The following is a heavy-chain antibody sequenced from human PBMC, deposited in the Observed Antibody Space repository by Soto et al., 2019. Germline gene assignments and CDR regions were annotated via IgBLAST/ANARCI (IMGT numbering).Heavy chain of an antibody. D-gene: IGHD2-21*01. CDR3: TTDPIRDY. CDR2: VKREIDGATT. CDR1: ESTLSNVW. Sequence: PGGSLRLSCAPSESTLSNVWMSWVRQTPGKGLEWLGRVKREIDGATTDYAAPVKGRFSISRDDSKNTVYLQMNSLRTEDTAVYYCTTDPIRDYWGLGTLVTVSS. J-gene: IGHJ4*02. V-gene: IGHV3-15*01.